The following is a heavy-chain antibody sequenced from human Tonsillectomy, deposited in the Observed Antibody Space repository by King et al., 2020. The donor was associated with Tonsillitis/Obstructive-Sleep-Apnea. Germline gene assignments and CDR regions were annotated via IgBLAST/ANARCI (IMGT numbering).Heavy chain of an antibody. CDR3: ARGAIVVVPAANYYYYYMDV. CDR1: GGSFSGYY. V-gene: IGHV4-34*01. J-gene: IGHJ6*03. CDR2: INHSGST. Sequence: VQLPQWGAGLLKPSETLSLTCAVYGGSFSGYYWSWIRQPPGKGLEWIGEINHSGSTNYNPSLKSRVTISVDTSKNQFSLTLSSVTAADTAVYYCARGAIVVVPAANYYYYYMDVWGKGTTVTVSS. D-gene: IGHD2-2*01.